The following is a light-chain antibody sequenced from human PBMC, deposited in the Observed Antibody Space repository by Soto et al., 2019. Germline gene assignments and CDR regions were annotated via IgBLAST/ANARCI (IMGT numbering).Light chain of an antibody. Sequence: EIVLTQSPATLSLSPGERATLSCRASQSVSSYLAWYQQKPGQAPRLLIYEASNRATGIPARFSGSGSGTDFTLTISSLEPEDFAVYYCQQRSNWITFGQGTRLEMK. V-gene: IGKV3-11*01. CDR3: QQRSNWIT. CDR1: QSVSSY. J-gene: IGKJ5*01. CDR2: EAS.